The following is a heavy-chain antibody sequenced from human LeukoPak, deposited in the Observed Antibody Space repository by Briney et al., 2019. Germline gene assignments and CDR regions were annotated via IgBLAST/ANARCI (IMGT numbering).Heavy chain of an antibody. CDR2: MNPKSGGT. CDR3: ARAGGRSWFDP. CDR1: GYTFSNSY. Sequence: ASVKVSCKASGYTFSNSYIHWVRHAPGQGLEWMGSMNPKSGGTKYAQKFKGRVSMTRDTSISTAYMELASLTSDDTAVYYCARAGGRSWFDPWGQGTLVTVSS. V-gene: IGHV1-2*02. J-gene: IGHJ5*02. D-gene: IGHD1-26*01.